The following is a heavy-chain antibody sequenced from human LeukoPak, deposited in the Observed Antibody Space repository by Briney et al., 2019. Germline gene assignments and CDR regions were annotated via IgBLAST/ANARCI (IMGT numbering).Heavy chain of an antibody. V-gene: IGHV4-59*01. Sequence: SETLSLTCTVSGGSISSYYWSWIRQPPGKGLEWIGYIYYSGSTNYNPSLKSRVTISVDTSKNQFSLKLSSVTAADTAVYYCARDLWAGSGGWGYFDYWGQGTLVTVSS. CDR2: IYYSGST. CDR3: ARDLWAGSGGWGYFDY. CDR1: GGSISSYY. D-gene: IGHD6-19*01. J-gene: IGHJ4*02.